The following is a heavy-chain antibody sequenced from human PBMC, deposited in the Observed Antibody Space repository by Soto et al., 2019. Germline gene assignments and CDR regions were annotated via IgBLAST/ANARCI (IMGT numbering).Heavy chain of an antibody. J-gene: IGHJ6*02. CDR3: ASNGIAAAGYCYYYGMDV. CDR2: INAGNGNT. D-gene: IGHD6-13*01. CDR1: GYTFTSYA. Sequence: QVQLVQSGAEVKKPGASVKVSCKASGYTFTSYAMHWVRQAPGQRLEWMGWINAGNGNTKYSQKLQGRVTITRHTSASTAYMELSGLRSEDMAVYYCASNGIAAAGYCYYYGMDVWGQGTTVTVSS. V-gene: IGHV1-3*01.